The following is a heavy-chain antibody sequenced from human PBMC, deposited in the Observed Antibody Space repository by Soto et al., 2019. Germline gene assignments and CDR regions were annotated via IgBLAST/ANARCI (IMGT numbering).Heavy chain of an antibody. CDR1: GGTFSSYA. CDR2: IIPIFGTA. Sequence: QVQLVQSGAEVKKPGSSVKVSCKASGGTFSSYAISWVRQAPGQGLEWMGGIIPIFGTANYAQKFQGRVTITADESTSTAYMELSSLRSDDTAVYYCATAQTYCGGECYSSYFDYWGQGTLVTVSS. CDR3: ATAQTYCGGECYSSYFDY. J-gene: IGHJ4*02. V-gene: IGHV1-69*01. D-gene: IGHD2-21*01.